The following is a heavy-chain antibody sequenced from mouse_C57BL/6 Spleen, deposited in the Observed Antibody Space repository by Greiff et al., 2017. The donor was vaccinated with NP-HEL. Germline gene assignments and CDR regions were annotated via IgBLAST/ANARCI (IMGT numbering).Heavy chain of an antibody. V-gene: IGHV1-80*01. CDR3: ARDGYDYDGVYYYAMDY. CDR2: IYPGDGDT. CDR1: GYAFSSYW. D-gene: IGHD2-4*01. Sequence: VQLQQSGAELVKPGASVKISCKASGYAFSSYWMNWVKQRPGKGLEWIGQIYPGDGDTNYNGKFKGKATLTADKSSSTAYMQLSSLTSEDSAVYFCARDGYDYDGVYYYAMDYWGQGTSVTVSS. J-gene: IGHJ4*01.